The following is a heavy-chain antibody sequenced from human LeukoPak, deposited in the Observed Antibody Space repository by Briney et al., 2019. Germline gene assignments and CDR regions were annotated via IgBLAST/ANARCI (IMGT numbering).Heavy chain of an antibody. J-gene: IGHJ4*02. CDR3: ARGYGPDY. Sequence: PGGSLRLSCAASGFTVSSNYMNWVRQAPGKGLVWVSVIYSGGATYYADSVKGRFTISRDISKNTVYLQMSSLRAEDSAVYYCARGYGPDYWGQGTLVTVSS. V-gene: IGHV3-53*01. D-gene: IGHD4-17*01. CDR1: GFTVSSNY. CDR2: IYSGGAT.